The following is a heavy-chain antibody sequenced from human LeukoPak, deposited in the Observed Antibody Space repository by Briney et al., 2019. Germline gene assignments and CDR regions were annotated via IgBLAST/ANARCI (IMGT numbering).Heavy chain of an antibody. Sequence: ASVKVSCKASGYTFTGYYMQWVRQAPGQGLEWMGWINPNSGGTNYAQKFQGRVTMTRDTSISTAYMELSRLRSDDTAVYYCAREELWFGELSCLDYWGQGILVTVSS. CDR1: GYTFTGYY. D-gene: IGHD3-10*01. CDR3: AREELWFGELSCLDY. J-gene: IGHJ4*02. CDR2: INPNSGGT. V-gene: IGHV1-2*02.